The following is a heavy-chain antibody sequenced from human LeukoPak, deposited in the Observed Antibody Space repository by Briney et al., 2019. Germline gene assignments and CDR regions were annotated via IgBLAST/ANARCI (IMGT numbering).Heavy chain of an antibody. CDR3: ARGPNYPSPSPFDY. CDR2: IYYSGST. J-gene: IGHJ4*02. D-gene: IGHD5-24*01. CDR1: GGSISSYY. V-gene: IGHV4-59*01. Sequence: SETLSLTCTVSGGSISSYYWSWIRQRPGKGLEWIGYIYYSGSTNYNPSLKSRVTISVDTSKNQFSLKLSSVTAADTAVYYCARGPNYPSPSPFDYWGQGTLVTVSS.